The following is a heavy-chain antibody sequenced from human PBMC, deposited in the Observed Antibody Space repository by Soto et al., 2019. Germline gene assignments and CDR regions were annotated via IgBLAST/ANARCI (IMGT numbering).Heavy chain of an antibody. V-gene: IGHV1-69*13. CDR1: GGTFSSYA. CDR2: IIPIFGTA. Sequence: SVKVSCKASGGTFSSYAISWVRQAPGQGLEWMGGIIPIFGTANYAQKFQGRVTITADESTSTAYMELSSLRSEDTAVYYCARAYYGSGSYYNPSPHYYYYGMDVWGQGTTVTVSS. J-gene: IGHJ6*02. D-gene: IGHD3-10*01. CDR3: ARAYYGSGSYYNPSPHYYYYGMDV.